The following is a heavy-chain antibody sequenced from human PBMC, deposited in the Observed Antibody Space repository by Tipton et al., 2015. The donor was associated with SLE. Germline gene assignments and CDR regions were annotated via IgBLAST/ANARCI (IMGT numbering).Heavy chain of an antibody. V-gene: IGHV4-34*10. J-gene: IGHJ5*02. CDR1: GGSVIGYY. CDR3: ARVLGGSNWFDP. Sequence: TLSLTCAVNGGSVIGYYWSWIRQPPGKGLEWIGEINHGGSTNYNPSLKSRVTLSLDTSKKQFSLNLSSVTAADTAVYYCARVLGGSNWFDPWGQGTLVTVSS. CDR2: INHGGST. D-gene: IGHD2-15*01.